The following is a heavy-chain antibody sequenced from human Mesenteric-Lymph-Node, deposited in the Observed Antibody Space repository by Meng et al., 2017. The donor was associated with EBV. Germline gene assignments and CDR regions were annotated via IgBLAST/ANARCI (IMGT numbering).Heavy chain of an antibody. V-gene: IGHV2-5*02. CDR3: ARIWITLDH. CDR2: IFWDDDA. CDR1: WFSTSTSGMA. Sequence: LKDLGPTVVTPKHTLTWTCRCSWFSTSTSGMAVGWFRQPPGKAPEWLALIFWDDDARYSPSLKSRLTISRDTSENQVVLTMTNMAPEDTATYYCARIWITLDHWGQGALVTVSS. J-gene: IGHJ4*02. D-gene: IGHD3-10*01.